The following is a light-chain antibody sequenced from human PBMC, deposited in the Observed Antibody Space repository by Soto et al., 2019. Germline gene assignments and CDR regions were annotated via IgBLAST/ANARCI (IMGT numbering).Light chain of an antibody. CDR2: DAS. Sequence: DIQMTQSPSSLSASVGDRVTITCQASQDISNYLNWYQQKPGKAPKLLIYDASNLETGVPSRFSGRGSGTDFTFTISSLQPEDIATYYCQQYDNLPPPTFGQGTKVEIK. V-gene: IGKV1-33*01. CDR3: QQYDNLPPPT. J-gene: IGKJ1*01. CDR1: QDISNY.